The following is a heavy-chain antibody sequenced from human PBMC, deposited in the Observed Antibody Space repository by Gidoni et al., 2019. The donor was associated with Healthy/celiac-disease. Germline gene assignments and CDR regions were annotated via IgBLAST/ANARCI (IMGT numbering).Heavy chain of an antibody. J-gene: IGHJ5*02. V-gene: IGHV1-69*01. D-gene: IGHD5-18*01. CDR1: GCTFSSYA. Sequence: QVQLVQSGAEVKKPGSSVKVSCKASGCTFSSYAISWVRQAPGQGLEWMGGIIPIFGTANYAQKFQGRVTITADESTSTAYMELSSLRSEDTAVYYCARGRSVDTAMVGPSLGVRNYWFDPWGQGTLVTVSS. CDR2: IIPIFGTA. CDR3: ARGRSVDTAMVGPSLGVRNYWFDP.